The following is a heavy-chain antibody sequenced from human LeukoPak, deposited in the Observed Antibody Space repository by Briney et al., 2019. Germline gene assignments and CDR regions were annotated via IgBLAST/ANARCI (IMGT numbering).Heavy chain of an antibody. CDR1: GYTFTSYG. CDR2: ISAYNGNT. CDR3: ARDPSGGYSYGSDY. V-gene: IGHV1-18*01. D-gene: IGHD5-18*01. Sequence: ASVKVSCKASGYTFTSYGTSWVRQAPGQGLEWMGWISAYNGNTNYAQKLQGRVTMTTDTSTSTAYMELRSLRSDDTAVYYCARDPSGGYSYGSDYWGQGTLVTVSS. J-gene: IGHJ4*02.